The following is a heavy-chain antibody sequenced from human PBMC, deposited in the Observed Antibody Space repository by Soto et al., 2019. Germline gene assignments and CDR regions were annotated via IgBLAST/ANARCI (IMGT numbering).Heavy chain of an antibody. D-gene: IGHD2-15*01. CDR2: INPNSGGT. V-gene: IGHV1-2*04. CDR1: GYTFTGYY. Sequence: ASVKVSCKASGYTFTGYYMHWVRQAPGQGLEWMGWINPNSGGTNYAQKFQGWVTMTRDTSISTAYMELSRLRSDDTAVYYCARARGCSGGSCYRDYYYGMDVWGQGTTVTVSS. J-gene: IGHJ6*02. CDR3: ARARGCSGGSCYRDYYYGMDV.